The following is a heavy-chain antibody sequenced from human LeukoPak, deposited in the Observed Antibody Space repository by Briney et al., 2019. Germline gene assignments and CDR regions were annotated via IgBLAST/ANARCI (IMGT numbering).Heavy chain of an antibody. D-gene: IGHD3-3*01. CDR1: GFTFSSYA. V-gene: IGHV3-30-3*01. Sequence: GGSLRLSCAASGFTFSSYAMHWVRQAPGKGLEWVTVISYDGSNKYYADSVKGRFTISRDNSKNTLYLQMNSLRAEDTAVYYCARGSIFGVVKNYYYMDVWGKGTTVTVSS. J-gene: IGHJ6*03. CDR3: ARGSIFGVVKNYYYMDV. CDR2: ISYDGSNK.